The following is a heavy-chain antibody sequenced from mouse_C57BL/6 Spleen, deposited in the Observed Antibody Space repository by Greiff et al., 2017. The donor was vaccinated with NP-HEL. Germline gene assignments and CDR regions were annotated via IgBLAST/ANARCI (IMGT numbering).Heavy chain of an antibody. J-gene: IGHJ2*01. CDR2: IYPGSGST. CDR3: ARPPQITTVVDLYYFDY. D-gene: IGHD1-1*01. V-gene: IGHV1-55*01. Sequence: VQLQQPGAELVKPGASVKMSCKASGYTFTSYWITWVKQRPGQGLEWIGDIYPGSGSTNYNEKFKSKATLTVDTSSSTAYMQLSSLTSEDSAVYYCARPPQITTVVDLYYFDYWGQGTTLTVSS. CDR1: GYTFTSYW.